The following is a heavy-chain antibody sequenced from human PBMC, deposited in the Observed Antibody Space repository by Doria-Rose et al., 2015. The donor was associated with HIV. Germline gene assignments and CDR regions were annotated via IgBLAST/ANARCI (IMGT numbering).Heavy chain of an antibody. CDR1: GGSVASGTPY. CDR3: AKQAVNWFDP. D-gene: IGHD6-25*01. Sequence: QVQLQESGPGLVKPSETLSLTCTVSGGSVASGTPYWDWIRQTPGQGLEWIGTIYYSGITYYNPSLRGRVTNSLHTSKNQYSLKLISVTVADTGVYYCAKQAVNWFDPWGQGTLVTVSS. CDR2: IYYSGIT. J-gene: IGHJ5*02. V-gene: IGHV4-39*01.